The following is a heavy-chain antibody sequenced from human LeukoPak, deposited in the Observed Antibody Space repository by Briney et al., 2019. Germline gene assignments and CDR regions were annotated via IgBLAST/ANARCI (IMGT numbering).Heavy chain of an antibody. Sequence: PSETLSLTCTVSGGSISSGGYYWSWIRQHPGKGLEWIGYIYYSGSTYYNPSLKSRVTISVDTSKNQFSLKLSSVTAADTAVYYCARDPRGSGYLDWFDPWGQGTLVTVSS. D-gene: IGHD3-3*01. V-gene: IGHV4-31*03. J-gene: IGHJ5*02. CDR2: IYYSGST. CDR3: ARDPRGSGYLDWFDP. CDR1: GGSISSGGYY.